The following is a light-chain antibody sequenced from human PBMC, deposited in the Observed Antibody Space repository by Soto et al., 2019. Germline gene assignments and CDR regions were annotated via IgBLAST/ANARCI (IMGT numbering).Light chain of an antibody. Sequence: SYELTQPPSVSVSPGQTASITCSGDKLGDKYACWYQQKPGQSPVLVIYEDRKRPSGIPERFSGSNSGNTATLTISGTQAMDEADYYCQAWDSYTYVFGTGTKLTVL. J-gene: IGLJ1*01. CDR1: KLGDKY. CDR2: EDR. CDR3: QAWDSYTYV. V-gene: IGLV3-1*01.